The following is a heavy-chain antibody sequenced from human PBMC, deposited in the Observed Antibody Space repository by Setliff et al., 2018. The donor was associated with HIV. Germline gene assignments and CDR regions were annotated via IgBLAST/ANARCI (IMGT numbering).Heavy chain of an antibody. CDR1: GGSISSSSYY. CDR3: ARRNYYGSGSTWDYGMDV. V-gene: IGHV4-39*01. CDR2: IYYSGST. D-gene: IGHD3-10*01. J-gene: IGHJ6*02. Sequence: SETLSLTCTVSGGSISSSSYYWGWIRQPPGKGLEWIGSIYYSGSTYYNPSLKSRVTISVDASKNQFSLKLSSVTAADTAVYYCARRNYYGSGSTWDYGMDVWGQGTTVTVSS.